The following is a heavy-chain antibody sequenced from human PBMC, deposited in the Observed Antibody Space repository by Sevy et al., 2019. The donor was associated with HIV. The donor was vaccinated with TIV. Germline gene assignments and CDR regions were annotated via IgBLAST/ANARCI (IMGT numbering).Heavy chain of an antibody. CDR3: AGDMVRGVIGAFDY. D-gene: IGHD3-10*01. V-gene: IGHV3-30-3*01. Sequence: GGSLRLSCAASGFTFSSYAMHWVRQAPGKGLEWVAVISYDGSNKYYADSVKGRFTISRDNSKNTLYLQMNSLRAEDTAVYYCAGDMVRGVIGAFDYWGQGTLVTVSS. J-gene: IGHJ4*02. CDR1: GFTFSSYA. CDR2: ISYDGSNK.